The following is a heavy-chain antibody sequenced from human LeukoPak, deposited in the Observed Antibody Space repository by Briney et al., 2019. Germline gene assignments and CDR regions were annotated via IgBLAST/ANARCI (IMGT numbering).Heavy chain of an antibody. CDR2: INHSGST. CDR1: GVSFSGYY. V-gene: IGHV4-34*01. J-gene: IGHJ5*02. D-gene: IGHD2-2*01. CDR3: ARDRLYCSSTGCYGAVWFDP. Sequence: SETLSLTCALSGVSFSGYYWSWIRQPPGKGLEWIGEINHSGSTNYNPSLKSRVTISVDTSKNQFSLKLSSVTAADTAVYYCARDRLYCSSTGCYGAVWFDPWGQGTLVTVSS.